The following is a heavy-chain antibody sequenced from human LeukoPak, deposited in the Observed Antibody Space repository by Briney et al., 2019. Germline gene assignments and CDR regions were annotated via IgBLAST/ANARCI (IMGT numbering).Heavy chain of an antibody. CDR3: ARHCRSTYYYDSSGYSNWFDP. V-gene: IGHV5-51*01. CDR1: GYSFTSYW. Sequence: GESLKISCKGSGYSFTSYWIGWVRQMPGKGLEWMGIIYPGDSDTRYSPSFQGQVTISADKSISTAYLQWSSLKASDTAMYYCARHCRSTYYYDSSGYSNWFDPWGQGTLVTVSS. D-gene: IGHD3-22*01. CDR2: IYPGDSDT. J-gene: IGHJ5*02.